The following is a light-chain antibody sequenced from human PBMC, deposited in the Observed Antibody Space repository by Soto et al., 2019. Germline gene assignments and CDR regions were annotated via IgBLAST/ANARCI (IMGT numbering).Light chain of an antibody. J-gene: IGKJ1*01. CDR1: QSVSSSY. V-gene: IGKV3-20*01. CDR3: QQFAASPRT. Sequence: EMLLAQSPGTLSLSRGEIATLSCRASQSVSSSYLAWYQQKPGQAPRLLIGASTRATGIPDRFSDSGSGTDFTLTISRLEPEDFAVYYCQQFAASPRTFGQGTKVDIK. CDR2: GAS.